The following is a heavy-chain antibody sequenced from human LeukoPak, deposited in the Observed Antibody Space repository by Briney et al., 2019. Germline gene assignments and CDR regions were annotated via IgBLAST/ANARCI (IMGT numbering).Heavy chain of an antibody. Sequence: PSETLSLTCTVSGGSISSYYWSWIRQPPGKGLEWIGYISYSGSTNYNPSLKSRVTMSVDTSKNKFSLNLSSVTAADTAVYYCVRNRAFDIWGQGTMVTVSS. J-gene: IGHJ3*02. CDR2: ISYSGST. CDR1: GGSISSYY. V-gene: IGHV4-59*01. CDR3: VRNRAFDI. D-gene: IGHD1-14*01.